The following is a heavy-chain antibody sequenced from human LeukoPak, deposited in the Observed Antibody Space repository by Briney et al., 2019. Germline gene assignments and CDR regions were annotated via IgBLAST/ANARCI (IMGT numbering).Heavy chain of an antibody. D-gene: IGHD2-8*01. J-gene: IGHJ4*02. Sequence: SETLSLTCTVSGGSISGYYWSWIRQPPGNGLEWIGYIHYSGSTNYNPSLKSRVTISADTTKNQFSLKLSSVTAADTAVYYCARQAHCTSDLCYPFDYWGQGTLVTVSS. V-gene: IGHV4-59*08. CDR3: ARQAHCTSDLCYPFDY. CDR1: GGSISGYY. CDR2: IHYSGST.